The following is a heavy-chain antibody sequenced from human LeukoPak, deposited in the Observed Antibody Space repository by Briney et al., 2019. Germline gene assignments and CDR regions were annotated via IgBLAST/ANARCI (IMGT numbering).Heavy chain of an antibody. CDR2: INPSGGST. J-gene: IGHJ4*02. D-gene: IGHD6-13*01. CDR1: GYTFTSYY. V-gene: IGHV1-46*01. CDR3: ARVPPPYSSSWYYFDY. Sequence: ASVKVSCKASGYTFTSYYMHWVRQAPGQGLEWMGIINPSGGSTSYAQKFQGRVTMTRDMSTSTVYMELSSLRSEDTAVYYCARVPPPYSSSWYYFDYWGQGTLVTVSS.